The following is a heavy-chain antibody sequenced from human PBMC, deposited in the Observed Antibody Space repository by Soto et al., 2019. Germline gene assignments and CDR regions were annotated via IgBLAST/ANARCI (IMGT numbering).Heavy chain of an antibody. D-gene: IGHD3-10*01. J-gene: IGHJ4*02. CDR2: VNPIVSMS. V-gene: IGHV1-69*02. Sequence: QVQLVQSGAEVKRPGSSVKVSCKASGDTFNFYSINWVRQAPGLGLEWMGRVNPIVSMSNYAQKCQGRVTMTADKSTSTAYRELSSLRSEDTGIYYCASSYGSGYRAFDYWGQGALVTVS. CDR3: ASSYGSGYRAFDY. CDR1: GDTFNFYS.